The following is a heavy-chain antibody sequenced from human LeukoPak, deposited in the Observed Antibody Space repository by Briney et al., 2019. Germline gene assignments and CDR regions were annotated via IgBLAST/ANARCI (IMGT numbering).Heavy chain of an antibody. CDR3: ARVRSSGWYGLRY. V-gene: IGHV4-34*01. D-gene: IGHD6-19*01. CDR1: GGSFSGYY. J-gene: IGHJ4*02. CDR2: INHSGST. Sequence: SETLSLTCAVYGGSFSGYYWSWIRQPPGKGLEWIGEINHSGSTNYNPSLKSRVTIPVDTSKNQFSLKLSSVTAADTAVYYCARVRSSGWYGLRYWGQGTLVTVSS.